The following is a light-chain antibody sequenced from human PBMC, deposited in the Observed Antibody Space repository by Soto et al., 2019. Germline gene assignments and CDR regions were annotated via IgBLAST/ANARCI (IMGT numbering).Light chain of an antibody. J-gene: IGKJ5*01. CDR1: QGISNY. Sequence: DIQLTQSPSFLSASVGDRVTITCRASQGISNYLSWYQQKPGKAPYLLIYAASTLQSGIPSRFSGSGSGTQFTLTISSLQPEDFATYYCQQLNSYPITFGQGTRLEIK. CDR2: AAS. CDR3: QQLNSYPIT. V-gene: IGKV1-9*01.